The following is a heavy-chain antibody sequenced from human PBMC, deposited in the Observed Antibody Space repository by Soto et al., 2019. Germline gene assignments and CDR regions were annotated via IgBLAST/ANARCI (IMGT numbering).Heavy chain of an antibody. CDR1: GYTFTSYA. CDR3: ARGPLYYYYGSGSYYQLYDY. Sequence: QVQLAQSGAEVKKPGASVKVSCKASGYTFTSYAMHWVRQAPGQRLEWMGWINAGNGNTKYSQKFQGRVTITRDTSASTAYMELSSLRSEDTAVYYCARGPLYYYYGSGSYYQLYDYWGQGTLVTVSS. CDR2: INAGNGNT. D-gene: IGHD3-10*01. J-gene: IGHJ4*02. V-gene: IGHV1-3*01.